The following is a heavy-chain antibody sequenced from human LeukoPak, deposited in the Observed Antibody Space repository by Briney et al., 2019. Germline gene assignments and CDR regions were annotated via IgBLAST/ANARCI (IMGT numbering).Heavy chain of an antibody. D-gene: IGHD3-10*01. V-gene: IGHV3-48*03. Sequence: PGGSLRLSCAAPGFTFSSYEMNWVRQAPGKGLEWVSYISSSGSTIYYADSVKGRFTISRDNAKNSLYLQMNSLRAEDTAVYYCARSHLWFGELFSLYYFDYWGQGTLVTVSS. CDR3: ARSHLWFGELFSLYYFDY. CDR2: ISSSGSTI. J-gene: IGHJ4*02. CDR1: GFTFSSYE.